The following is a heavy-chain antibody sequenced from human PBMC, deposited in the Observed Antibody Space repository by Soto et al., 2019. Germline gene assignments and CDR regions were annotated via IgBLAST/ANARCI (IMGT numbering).Heavy chain of an antibody. CDR1: GFTFSSYE. V-gene: IGHV3-48*03. D-gene: IGHD4-17*01. CDR3: ARVRRGLVYGDDVTRAFDI. CDR2: ISSSGSTT. J-gene: IGHJ3*02. Sequence: EVQLVESGGGLVQPGGSLRLSCAASGFTFSSYEMNWVRQAPGKGLEWVSHISSSGSTTYHAGSVKGRFTISRDNAKNALYLQMDSLRAEDTAVYDCARVRRGLVYGDDVTRAFDIWGQGTMVTVSS.